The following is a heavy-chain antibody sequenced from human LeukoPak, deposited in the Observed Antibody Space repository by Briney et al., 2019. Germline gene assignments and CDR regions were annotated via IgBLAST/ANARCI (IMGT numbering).Heavy chain of an antibody. CDR3: ARLFDWGSDHWYFDL. D-gene: IGHD3-9*01. CDR2: IYYSGST. V-gene: IGHV4-39*01. CDR1: GGSISSSSYY. Sequence: SETLSLTCTVSGGSISSSSYYWGWIRQPPGKGLEWIGSIYYSGSTYYNPSLKSRVTMSLDTSKNQFSLELSSMTAADTAVYYCARLFDWGSDHWYFDLWGRGTLVTVSS. J-gene: IGHJ2*01.